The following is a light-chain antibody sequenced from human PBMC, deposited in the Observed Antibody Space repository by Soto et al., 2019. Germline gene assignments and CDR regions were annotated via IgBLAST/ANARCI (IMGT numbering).Light chain of an antibody. CDR1: QSISSY. J-gene: IGKJ5*01. CDR2: AAS. Sequence: DIQMTQSPSSLSASVGDRVIITCRASQSISSYLNWYQQKPGKAPKILSYAASSLQSGVPSRFSGSGSGTEFTLTISSLEPEDSEVYYCQQRHMWPITFGQGTRLEIK. V-gene: IGKV1-39*01. CDR3: QQRHMWPIT.